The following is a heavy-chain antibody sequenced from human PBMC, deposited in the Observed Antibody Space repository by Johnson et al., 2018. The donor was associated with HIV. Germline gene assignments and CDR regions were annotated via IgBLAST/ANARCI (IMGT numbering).Heavy chain of an antibody. CDR2: ISGSGGST. D-gene: IGHD2-21*02. CDR3: ARDPHIVVVTAIDSDMNAFDI. Sequence: VQLVESGGGVVQPGGSLRLSCAASGFSFDDYAMHWVRQAPGKGLEWVSAISGSGGSTYYADSVKGRLTISRQNAKNSRYLQMNSLRVEKMAVYYCARDPHIVVVTAIDSDMNAFDIWGQGTMVTVSS. CDR1: GFSFDDYA. V-gene: IGHV3-23*04. J-gene: IGHJ3*02.